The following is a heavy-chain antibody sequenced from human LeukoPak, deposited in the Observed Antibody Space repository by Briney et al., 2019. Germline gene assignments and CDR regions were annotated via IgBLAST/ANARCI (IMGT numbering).Heavy chain of an antibody. V-gene: IGHV1-2*02. Sequence: ASVKLSCKASGYTFTGYATHWVRQAPGQGLEWMGWINPEKRDTGYAHKFQGRVTMTSDTSISTAYMELSSLRSEDTAVYYCARRTYIAARPIYYYYYYMDVWGKGTTVTVSS. J-gene: IGHJ6*03. CDR1: GYTFTGYA. CDR2: INPEKRDT. CDR3: ARRTYIAARPIYYYYYYMDV. D-gene: IGHD6-6*01.